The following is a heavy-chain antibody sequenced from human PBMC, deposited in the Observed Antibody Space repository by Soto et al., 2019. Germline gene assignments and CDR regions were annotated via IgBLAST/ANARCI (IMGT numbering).Heavy chain of an antibody. CDR2: ISSTSIYT. CDR3: ATSGGDGRGFHI. V-gene: IGHV3-11*05. CDR1: GFTFSDYY. D-gene: IGHD2-21*02. Sequence: QVQLVESGGGLVKPGGSLRLSCAASGFTFSDYYMSWIRQAPGKGLEWVSYISSTSIYTNYADSVKGRFTISRDNAKNSLYLQMNSLSAEDTAVYYCATSGGDGRGFHIWGQGTMVTVSS. J-gene: IGHJ3*02.